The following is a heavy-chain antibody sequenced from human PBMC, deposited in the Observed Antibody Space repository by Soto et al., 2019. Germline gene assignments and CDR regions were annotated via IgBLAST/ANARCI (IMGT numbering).Heavy chain of an antibody. Sequence: GGSLRLSCAASGFTFSSYAMGWVRQAPGKGLEWVSAISGSGGSTYYADSVKGRFTISRDNSKNTLYLQMNSLRAEDTAVYYCAKVLSGDTCFDYWGQGTLVTVSS. J-gene: IGHJ4*02. D-gene: IGHD3-10*01. V-gene: IGHV3-23*01. CDR2: ISGSGGST. CDR1: GFTFSSYA. CDR3: AKVLSGDTCFDY.